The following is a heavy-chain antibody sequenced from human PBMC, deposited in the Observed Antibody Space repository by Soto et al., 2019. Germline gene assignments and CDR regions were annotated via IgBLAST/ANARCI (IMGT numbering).Heavy chain of an antibody. J-gene: IGHJ6*02. CDR2: ISAYNGNT. Sequence: QVQLVQSGAEVKKPGASVKVSCKASGYTFTSYGISWVRQAPGQGLEWMGWISAYNGNTNYAQKLQGRVTMTTDTSTSTAYMELRSLTSDDTAVYYCARDSAGVHFIAARNYGMDVWGQGTTVTVSS. D-gene: IGHD6-6*01. CDR1: GYTFTSYG. V-gene: IGHV1-18*01. CDR3: ARDSAGVHFIAARNYGMDV.